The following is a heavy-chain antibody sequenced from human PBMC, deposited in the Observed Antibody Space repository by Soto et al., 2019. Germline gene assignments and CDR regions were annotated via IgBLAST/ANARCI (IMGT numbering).Heavy chain of an antibody. J-gene: IGHJ3*01. CDR2: IHYRGKT. D-gene: IGHD3-3*01. CDR3: ARYRNFVFGDDAFYV. CDR1: GDSISGSSYF. V-gene: IGHV4-39*01. Sequence: QLQLQESGPGLVKPSETLSLTCTVSGDSISGSSYFWGWVRQPPGRGLESIGAIHYRGKTHYSPSLKSRVTIAVDTSRNQFSLELTSVTAADTATYYCARYRNFVFGDDAFYVWGQGTMVAVSS.